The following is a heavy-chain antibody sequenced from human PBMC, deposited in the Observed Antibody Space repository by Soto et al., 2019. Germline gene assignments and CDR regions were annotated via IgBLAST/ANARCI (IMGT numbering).Heavy chain of an antibody. J-gene: IGHJ5*02. Sequence: PSETLSLTCTVSGGSVSSGSYYWSWIRQPPGKGLEWTGYIYYSGSTNYNPSLKSRVTISIDTSKNQFSLKLSSVTAADTAVYYCARVKKQQRVRGYNWFDPWGQGTLVTVSS. CDR2: IYYSGST. CDR3: ARVKKQQRVRGYNWFDP. D-gene: IGHD6-13*01. CDR1: GGSVSSGSYY. V-gene: IGHV4-61*01.